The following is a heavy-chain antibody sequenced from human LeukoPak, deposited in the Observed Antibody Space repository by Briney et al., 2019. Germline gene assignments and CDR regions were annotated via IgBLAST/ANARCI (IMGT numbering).Heavy chain of an antibody. CDR3: ARGDCSSTSCYGFDP. Sequence: SETLSLTCTVSGASINTYYWSWIRQPPGKGLEWIGYIYYSGTTSYNPSLKTRVTISIDTSKNQFSLKLSSVTAADTAVYYCARGDCSSTSCYGFDPWGQGTLVTVSS. CDR1: GASINTYY. V-gene: IGHV4-59*01. CDR2: IYYSGTT. D-gene: IGHD2-2*01. J-gene: IGHJ5*02.